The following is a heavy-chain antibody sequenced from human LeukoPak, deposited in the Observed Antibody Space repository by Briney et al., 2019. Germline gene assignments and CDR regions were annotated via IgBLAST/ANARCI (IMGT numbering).Heavy chain of an antibody. CDR2: ISSNGSNI. Sequence: GGSLRLSCAASGFTFSDYYMNWLRQAPGKGLEWVAYISSNGSNIYYADSVKGRFTISRDNAKNSLYLQMNSLRAEDAAVYYCARDQGGEQSYWGQGTLVTVSS. CDR3: ARDQGGEQSY. J-gene: IGHJ4*02. CDR1: GFTFSDYY. D-gene: IGHD3-16*01. V-gene: IGHV3-11*04.